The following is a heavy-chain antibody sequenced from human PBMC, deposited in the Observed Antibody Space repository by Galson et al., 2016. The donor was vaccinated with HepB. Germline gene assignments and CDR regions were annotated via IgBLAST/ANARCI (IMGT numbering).Heavy chain of an antibody. CDR1: GFTFSMYG. J-gene: IGHJ4*02. D-gene: IGHD3-22*01. V-gene: IGHV3-33*01. CDR3: ARGVSTGFYYDSSGFYHYHGLVDY. CDR2: IWSDGSTK. Sequence: SLRLSCAASGFTFSMYGMHWVRQAPGKGLEWVAIIWSDGSTKYYGDSVKGRFTISRDNSKNTLFLQMNSLRVEDTAVYYCARGVSTGFYYDSSGFYHYHGLVDYWGQGTLVTGSS.